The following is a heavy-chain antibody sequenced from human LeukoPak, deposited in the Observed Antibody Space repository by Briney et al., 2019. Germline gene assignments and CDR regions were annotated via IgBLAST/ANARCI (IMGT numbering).Heavy chain of an antibody. V-gene: IGHV4-59*12. D-gene: IGHD3-22*01. CDR2: IFNSGNT. CDR3: ARGRKVTMIVVVINNWFDP. Sequence: SETLSLTCTVSPGSIRSYYWSWIRQPPGKGLELIGYIFNSGNTNYNPSLKSRVTISVDTSKNQFSLKLSSVTAADTAVYYCARGRKVTMIVVVINNWFDPWGQGTLVTVSS. J-gene: IGHJ5*02. CDR1: PGSIRSYY.